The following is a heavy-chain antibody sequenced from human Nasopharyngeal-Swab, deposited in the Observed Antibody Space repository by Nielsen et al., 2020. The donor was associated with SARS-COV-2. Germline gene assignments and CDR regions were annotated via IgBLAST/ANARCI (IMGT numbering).Heavy chain of an antibody. CDR2: IYYSGST. V-gene: IGHV4-59*01. D-gene: IGHD5-24*01. J-gene: IGHJ4*02. Sequence: SETLSPTCTVSGGSISSYYWSWIRQPPGKGLEWIGYIYYSGSTNYNPSLKSRVTISVDTSKNQFSLKLSSVTAADTAVYYCARGFGARDGYNLLVDYWGQGTLVTVSS. CDR1: GGSISSYY. CDR3: ARGFGARDGYNLLVDY.